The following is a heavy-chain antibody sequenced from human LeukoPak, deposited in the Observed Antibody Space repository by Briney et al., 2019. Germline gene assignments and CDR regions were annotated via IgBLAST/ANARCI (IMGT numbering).Heavy chain of an antibody. J-gene: IGHJ4*02. Sequence: GGSLRLSCAASGFSFSNAWMSWVRQAPGKGLEWVGRIKSKTDGGTTDYAAPVKGRFTISRDDSKNTLYLQMNSLKTEDTAVYYCTTGPPSGSFDYWGQGTLVTVSS. D-gene: IGHD1-26*01. V-gene: IGHV3-15*01. CDR1: GFSFSNAW. CDR3: TTGPPSGSFDY. CDR2: IKSKTDGGTT.